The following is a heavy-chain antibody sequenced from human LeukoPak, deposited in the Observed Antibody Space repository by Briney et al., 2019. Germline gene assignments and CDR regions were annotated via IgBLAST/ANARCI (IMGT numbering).Heavy chain of an antibody. CDR3: AKWGDYDVLTGYYVSDF. Sequence: PGASLRLSCAASGFTFSNYAMYWVRQAPGKGLEWVSAISGRSDNTYYADSVKGRFTLSRDSSKNTLYLQMNSLRVDDTAVYYCAKWGDYDVLTGYYVSDFWGQGTLVTVSS. J-gene: IGHJ4*02. CDR1: GFTFSNYA. V-gene: IGHV3-23*01. D-gene: IGHD3-9*01. CDR2: ISGRSDNT.